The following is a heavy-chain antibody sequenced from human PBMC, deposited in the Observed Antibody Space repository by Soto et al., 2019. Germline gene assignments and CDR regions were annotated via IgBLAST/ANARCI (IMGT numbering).Heavy chain of an antibody. CDR3: TRGEVGATLNYYYYDMDV. Sequence: QVQLQQWGAGLLKPSETLSLTCAVYGGSFXXXXXXXXXXXXXXXXXXXXEIHHSGSTKYNTSLKSRVTISVDTSKNQFSLKLSSVTAADXAVYYCTRGEVGATLNYYYYDMDVWGQGTTVTVSS. CDR1: GGSFXXXX. CDR2: IHHSGST. D-gene: IGHD1-26*01. V-gene: IGHV4-34*01. J-gene: IGHJ6*02.